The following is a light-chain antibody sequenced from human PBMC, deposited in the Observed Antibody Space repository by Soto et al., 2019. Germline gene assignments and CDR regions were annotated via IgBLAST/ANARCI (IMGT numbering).Light chain of an antibody. V-gene: IGKV1-39*01. CDR1: QSISTF. CDR2: AAS. CDR3: QQSSTTPRT. Sequence: DIQMTQSPSSLSASVGDRVSVTCRASQSISTFLNWYQQRPGEAPKLLIYAASSLRSGGPSRLSGSGSGANFTHNIGSLQPEDFAPYYFQQSSTTPRTFGKGTKVEVK. J-gene: IGKJ1*01.